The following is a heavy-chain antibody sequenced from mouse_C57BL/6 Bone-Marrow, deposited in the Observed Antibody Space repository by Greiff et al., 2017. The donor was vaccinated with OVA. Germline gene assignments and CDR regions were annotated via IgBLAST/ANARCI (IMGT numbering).Heavy chain of an antibody. V-gene: IGHV1-55*01. CDR2: IYPGSGST. J-gene: IGHJ1*03. Sequence: VQLQQPGAELVKPGASVKMSCKASGYTFTSYWITWVKQRPGQGLEWIGDIYPGSGSTNYNEKFKSKATLTVDTSSSTAYMQLSSLTSEDSAVYYCARSGQRIYGSSPYFDVWGTGTTVTVSS. D-gene: IGHD1-1*01. CDR1: GYTFTSYW. CDR3: ARSGQRIYGSSPYFDV.